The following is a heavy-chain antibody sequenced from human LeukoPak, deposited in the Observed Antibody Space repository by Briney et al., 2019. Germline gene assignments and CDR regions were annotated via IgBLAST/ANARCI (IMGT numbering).Heavy chain of an antibody. Sequence: PGGSLRLSCAASGFTFSNAWMSWVRQAPGKGLEWVGRIKSKTDGGTTDSAAPVKGRFTISRDDSKNTLYLQMNSLKTEDTAVYYCTTDYYDFWSGYYTAHDAFDIWGQGTMVTVSS. J-gene: IGHJ3*02. CDR1: GFTFSNAW. CDR2: IKSKTDGGTT. D-gene: IGHD3-3*01. CDR3: TTDYYDFWSGYYTAHDAFDI. V-gene: IGHV3-15*01.